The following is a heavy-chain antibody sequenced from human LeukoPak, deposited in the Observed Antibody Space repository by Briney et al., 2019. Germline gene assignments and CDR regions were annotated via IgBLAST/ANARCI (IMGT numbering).Heavy chain of an antibody. V-gene: IGHV3-11*01. J-gene: IGHJ4*02. D-gene: IGHD2-21*02. CDR1: GFTFSDYY. CDR2: ISSSGSTI. Sequence: GGSLRLSCAASGFTFSDYYMTWIRQAPGKGLEWVSYISSSGSTIYYADSVKGRFTISRDNAKNSLYLQMNSLRAEDTAVYYCARTIVVVTAIDYFDYWSQGTLVTVSS. CDR3: ARTIVVVTAIDYFDY.